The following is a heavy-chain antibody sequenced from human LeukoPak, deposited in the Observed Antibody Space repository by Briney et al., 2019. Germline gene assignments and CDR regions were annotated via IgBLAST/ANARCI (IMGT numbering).Heavy chain of an antibody. CDR2: IYYSGST. V-gene: IGHV4-59*08. Sequence: PSETLSLTCTVSGGSISSYYWSWIRQAPGKGLEWIGYIYYSGSTNYNPSLKSRVTISVDTSKNQFSLKLSSVTAADTAVYYCARLNFGNYYYYYYGMDVWGQGTTVTVSS. J-gene: IGHJ6*02. D-gene: IGHD1-7*01. CDR1: GGSISSYY. CDR3: ARLNFGNYYYYYYGMDV.